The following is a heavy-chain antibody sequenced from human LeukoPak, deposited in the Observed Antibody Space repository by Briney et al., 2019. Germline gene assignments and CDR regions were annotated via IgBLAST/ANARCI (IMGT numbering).Heavy chain of an antibody. CDR3: AKGSGSGWYGWFDP. V-gene: IGHV3-23*01. Sequence: GGSLRLSCAASRFTFSGYAMYWVRQAPGKGLEWVSCIDASGVNTYYTDSVKGRFTISRDNSRNTLYLQMNSLRAEDTAVYYCAKGSGSGWYGWFDPWGQGTLVTVSS. CDR1: RFTFSGYA. J-gene: IGHJ5*02. CDR2: IDASGVNT. D-gene: IGHD6-19*01.